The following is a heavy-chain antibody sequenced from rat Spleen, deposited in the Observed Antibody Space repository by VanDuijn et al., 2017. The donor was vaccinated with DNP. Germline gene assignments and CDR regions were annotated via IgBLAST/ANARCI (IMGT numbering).Heavy chain of an antibody. J-gene: IGHJ3*01. CDR1: GFTFSYYW. CDR2: ITYDGGTT. D-gene: IGHD1-1*01. Sequence: EVQLVESGGDLVQPGRSLKLSCAASGFTFSYYWMAWIRQVPGKGLEWVSSITYDGGTTYYRDSVKGRFTISRDNAKSSLFLQMDSLKSEDTATYYCAATTGYWFAYWGQGTLVTVSS. CDR3: AATTGYWFAY. V-gene: IGHV5-20*01.